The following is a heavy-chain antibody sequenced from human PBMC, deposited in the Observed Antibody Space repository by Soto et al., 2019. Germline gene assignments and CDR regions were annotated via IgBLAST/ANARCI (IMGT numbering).Heavy chain of an antibody. CDR2: IIPILGIA. J-gene: IGHJ3*02. CDR3: AIFSRTTGTTYAFDS. Sequence: SVKVSCKASGGTFSSYTISWVRQAPGQGLEWMGRIIPILGIANYAQKFQGRVTITADKSTSTAYMELSSLRSEDTAVYYCAIFSRTTGTTYAFDSWRQGTMVTVSS. V-gene: IGHV1-69*02. D-gene: IGHD1-1*01. CDR1: GGTFSSYT.